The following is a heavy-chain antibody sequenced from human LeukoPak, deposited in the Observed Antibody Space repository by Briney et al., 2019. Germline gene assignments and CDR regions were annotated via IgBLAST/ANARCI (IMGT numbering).Heavy chain of an antibody. CDR2: IYYSGST. CDR3: ARLFGNSDFDY. V-gene: IGHV4-39*01. Sequence: PSETLSLTCTVSGGSISSSSYYWGWIRQPPGKGLEWIGSIYYSGSTYYNPSLKSRVTISVDTSKNRFSLKLSSVTAADTAVYYCARLFGNSDFDYWGQGTLVTVSS. J-gene: IGHJ4*02. CDR1: GGSISSSSYY. D-gene: IGHD4-23*01.